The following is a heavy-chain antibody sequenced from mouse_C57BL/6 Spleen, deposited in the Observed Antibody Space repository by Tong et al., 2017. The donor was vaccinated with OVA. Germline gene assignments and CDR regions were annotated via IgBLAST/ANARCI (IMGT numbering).Heavy chain of an antibody. CDR1: GYSFTGYY. CDR3: ARSGFYYGNYDY. CDR2: ISCYNGAT. V-gene: IGHV1-22*01. Sequence: EVQLQESGPELVKTGASVKISCKASGYSFTGYYMHWVKQSHGKSLEWIGYISCYNGATSYNQKFKGKATMTVDKSYSTAYMELARLTSEDSAIYYCARSGFYYGNYDYWGQGTTLTVSS. J-gene: IGHJ2*01. D-gene: IGHD2-1*01.